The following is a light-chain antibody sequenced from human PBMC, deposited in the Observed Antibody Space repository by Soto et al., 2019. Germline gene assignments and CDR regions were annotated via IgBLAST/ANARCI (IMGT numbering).Light chain of an antibody. CDR1: QNINSW. Sequence: DIQMTQSPSTLSASVGDRVTITCRASQNINSWLAWYQQKPGKAPNLLIYKASSLESGVPSRFSGSGSGTEFTLTISSPQPDDFATYYCQQYNTYSQGTFGQGTKVEIK. V-gene: IGKV1-5*03. J-gene: IGKJ1*01. CDR2: KAS. CDR3: QQYNTYSQGT.